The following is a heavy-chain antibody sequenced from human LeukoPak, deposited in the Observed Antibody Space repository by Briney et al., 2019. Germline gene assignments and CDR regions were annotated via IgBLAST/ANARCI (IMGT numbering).Heavy chain of an antibody. CDR3: ARDERILGCLDY. CDR2: IYYSGST. J-gene: IGHJ4*02. D-gene: IGHD2-15*01. CDR1: GGSISSSSYY. Sequence: SETLSLTCTVSGGSISSSSYYWGWIRQPPGKGLEWIGSIYYSGSTYYNPSLKSRVTISVDTSKNQFSLKLSSVTAADTAVYYCARDERILGCLDYWGQGTLVTVSS. V-gene: IGHV4-39*07.